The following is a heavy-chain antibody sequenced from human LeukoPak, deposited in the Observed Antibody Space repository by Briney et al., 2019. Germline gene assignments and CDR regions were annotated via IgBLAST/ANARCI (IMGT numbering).Heavy chain of an antibody. Sequence: PGGSLRLSCAASGFTFSNAWISWVRQAPGKGLECVGRIKSRKQGGTTDYVAPVKGRLTISTDESKNRLYLQMNSMKTKDTAVNYCNTLGIQLWFPNPDWGQGTLVTVSS. CDR3: NTLGIQLWFPNPD. J-gene: IGHJ4*02. D-gene: IGHD5-18*01. V-gene: IGHV3-15*01. CDR1: GFTFSNAW. CDR2: IKSRKQGGTT.